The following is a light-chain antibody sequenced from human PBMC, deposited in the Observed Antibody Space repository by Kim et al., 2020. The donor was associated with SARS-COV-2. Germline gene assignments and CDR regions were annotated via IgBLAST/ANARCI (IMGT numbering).Light chain of an antibody. J-gene: IGLJ3*02. CDR1: RPNVGSHI. CDR2: NDN. Sequence: ELTQPPSASGTPGQRVTISCSGSRPNVGSHIVNWYQQLPGTAPKLLIYNDNQRTSGVPDRFSGSRSGTSASLAISGLQSADEADYYCATWDYSLNDWVFGGGTKVTVL. CDR3: ATWDYSLNDWV. V-gene: IGLV1-44*01.